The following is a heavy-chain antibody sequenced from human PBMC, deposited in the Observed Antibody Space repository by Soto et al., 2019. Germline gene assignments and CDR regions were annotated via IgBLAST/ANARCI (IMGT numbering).Heavy chain of an antibody. CDR1: GYTFTSYG. D-gene: IGHD2-21*02. CDR3: ARDRGIVVVTAISDY. J-gene: IGHJ4*02. V-gene: IGHV1-18*01. CDR2: ISAYNGNT. Sequence: ASVKVSCKASGYTFTSYGISWVRQAPGQGLEWMGWISAYNGNTNYAQKLQGRVTMTTDTSTSTAYMELRSLRSDDTAVYYCARDRGIVVVTAISDYWGQGTLVTVSS.